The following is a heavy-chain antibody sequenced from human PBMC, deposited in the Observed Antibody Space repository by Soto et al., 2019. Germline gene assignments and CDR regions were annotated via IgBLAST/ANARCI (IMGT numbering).Heavy chain of an antibody. CDR3: ARDSFFWSGYFYDY. V-gene: IGHV3-53*01. Sequence: PGGSLRLSCAASGFTVSSNYMSWVRQAPGKGLEWVSVIYSGGSTYYADSVKGRFTISRDNSKNTLYLQMNSLRAEDTAVYYCARDSFFWSGYFYDYWGQGTLVTVPQ. CDR2: IYSGGST. J-gene: IGHJ4*02. D-gene: IGHD3-3*01. CDR1: GFTVSSNY.